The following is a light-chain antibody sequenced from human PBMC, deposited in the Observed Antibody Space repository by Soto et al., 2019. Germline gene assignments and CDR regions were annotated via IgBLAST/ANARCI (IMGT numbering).Light chain of an antibody. V-gene: IGKV3-20*01. J-gene: IGKJ4*01. CDR3: QQYGRSALT. CDR1: QSFSSSY. Sequence: LAQAPHTGYLSLGGAASRERVSSQSFSSSYLAWYQQKPGQAPRLLIYGASSRATGIPDRFSGRGSGAVSAFLLSRLEPEDCAVYNYQQYGRSALTFGGGTKVDIK. CDR2: GAS.